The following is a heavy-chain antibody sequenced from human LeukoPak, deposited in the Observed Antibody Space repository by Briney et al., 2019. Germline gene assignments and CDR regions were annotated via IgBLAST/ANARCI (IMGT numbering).Heavy chain of an antibody. D-gene: IGHD3-22*01. V-gene: IGHV4-34*01. CDR3: ARLNPPRGYYYETYY. CDR2: INHSGST. Sequence: PSETLSLTCAVYGGSFSCYYWRWIRQPPGKGLEWIGEINHSGSTNYNPSLKSRVTISVDTSKNQFSLKLSSVTAADTAVYYCARLNPPRGYYYETYYWGQGTLVTVSS. J-gene: IGHJ4*02. CDR1: GGSFSCYY.